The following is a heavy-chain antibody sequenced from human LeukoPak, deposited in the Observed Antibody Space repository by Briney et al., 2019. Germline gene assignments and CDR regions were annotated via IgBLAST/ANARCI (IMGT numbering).Heavy chain of an antibody. CDR3: ARDVCSSTSCYPPRYYYMDV. CDR1: GGTFSNYV. D-gene: IGHD2-2*01. Sequence: SVKVSCKASGGTFSNYVISWVRQAPGQGLEWMGGIIPIFGTANYAQKFQGRVTITADESTSTAYMELSSLRSEDTAVYYCARDVCSSTSCYPPRYYYMDVWGKGTTVTVSS. CDR2: IIPIFGTA. J-gene: IGHJ6*03. V-gene: IGHV1-69*13.